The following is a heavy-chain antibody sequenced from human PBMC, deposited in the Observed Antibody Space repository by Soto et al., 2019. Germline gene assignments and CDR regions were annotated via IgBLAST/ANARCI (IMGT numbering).Heavy chain of an antibody. CDR1: GFTFSSYG. CDR3: AKAPVPFEWEPTGYFDY. D-gene: IGHD1-26*01. J-gene: IGHJ4*02. CDR2: ISYDGSNK. V-gene: IGHV3-30*18. Sequence: QVQLVESGGGVVQPGRSLRLSCAASGFTFSSYGMHWVRQAPGKGLEWVAVISYDGSNKYYADSVKGRFTISRDNSKNTLYLQMNSLRAEDTAVYYCAKAPVPFEWEPTGYFDYWGQGTLVTVSS.